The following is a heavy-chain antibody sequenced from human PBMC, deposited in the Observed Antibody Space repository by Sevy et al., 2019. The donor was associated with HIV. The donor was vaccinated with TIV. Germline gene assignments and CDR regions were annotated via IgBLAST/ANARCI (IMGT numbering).Heavy chain of an antibody. V-gene: IGHV3-7*01. J-gene: IGHJ3*02. D-gene: IGHD3-16*01. CDR1: GLTFGLYW. CDR3: ASSLSKHLGTFDI. CDR2: INTDGREK. Sequence: GGSLRLSCVTSGLTFGLYWMSWVRQAPGKGLEWVANINTDGREKYYVDSVTGRFTLSRDNAKNSLYLQMHSLRAEDTAVYYCASSLSKHLGTFDIWGRGTMVTVSS.